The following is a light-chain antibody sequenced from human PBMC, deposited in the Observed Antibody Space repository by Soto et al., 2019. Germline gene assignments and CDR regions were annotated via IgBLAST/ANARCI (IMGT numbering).Light chain of an antibody. CDR2: EVF. CDR1: NTDVGGYDL. V-gene: IGLV2-14*01. Sequence: QSALTQPASVSGSPGQSITISCTGTNTDVGGYDLVSWYQHHPGKAPKMLIFEVFNRPSGISDRFSGSKSGDTASLTISGLQAEDEADYYCISYIPSTTTHWVFGGGTKLTVL. CDR3: ISYIPSTTTHWV. J-gene: IGLJ3*02.